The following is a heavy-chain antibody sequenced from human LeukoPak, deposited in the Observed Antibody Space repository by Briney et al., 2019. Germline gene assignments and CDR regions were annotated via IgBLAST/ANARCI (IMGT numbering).Heavy chain of an antibody. J-gene: IGHJ4*02. D-gene: IGHD1-26*01. CDR3: ATVLVGATRVPYYFDY. V-gene: IGHV3-7*01. CDR2: IKQDGSEK. CDR1: GFTFSSYW. Sequence: GGSLRLSCAASGFTFSSYWMSWVRQAPGKGLEWVANIKQDGSEKYYVGSVKGRFTISRDNAKNSLYLQMNSLRAEDSAVYYCATVLVGATRVPYYFDYWGQGTLVTVSS.